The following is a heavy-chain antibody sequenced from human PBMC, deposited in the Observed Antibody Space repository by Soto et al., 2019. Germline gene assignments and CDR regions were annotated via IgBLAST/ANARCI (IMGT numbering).Heavy chain of an antibody. Sequence: EVQLLESGGGLVQPGGSLRLSCAVSGFSFSNSAMTWVRQAPGKGLEWVSGISGSGDITYNTDSVEGRFAISRDTSKNVVYLQMRSLRAKDTAVYYCAKVPQWVLRYHDWFFDYWGHGTLVTVSS. CDR1: GFSFSNSA. D-gene: IGHD3-9*01. CDR3: AKVPQWVLRYHDWFFDY. V-gene: IGHV3-23*01. J-gene: IGHJ4*01. CDR2: ISGSGDIT.